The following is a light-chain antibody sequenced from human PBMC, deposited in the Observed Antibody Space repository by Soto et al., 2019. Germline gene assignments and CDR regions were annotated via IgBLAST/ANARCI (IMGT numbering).Light chain of an antibody. V-gene: IGKV3-15*01. J-gene: IGKJ1*01. CDR1: QSVSSN. CDR3: QQYNNWPRT. CDR2: GTS. Sequence: EIVMTQSPSTLSVSPGERATLSCRASQSVSSNLAWYQQKPGQAPRLLIYGTSTRATGVPARFSRSRSGTEFTLTISSLQSEDFEVDYWQQYNNWPRTFGQGTKVE.